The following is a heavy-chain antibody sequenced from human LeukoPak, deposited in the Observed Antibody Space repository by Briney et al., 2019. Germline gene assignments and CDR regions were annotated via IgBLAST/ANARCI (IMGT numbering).Heavy chain of an antibody. V-gene: IGHV4-34*01. Sequence: SETLSLTCAVYGGSISGYYWSWIRQPPGKGLEWVGEIHYTGGTSYNPSLKSRATISIDTSKNQLSLKLSSVTAADTAVYYCARGSILSGYCFDFWGQGALVTVSS. J-gene: IGHJ4*02. CDR3: ARGSILSGYCFDF. CDR2: IHYTGGT. CDR1: GGSISGYY. D-gene: IGHD3-9*01.